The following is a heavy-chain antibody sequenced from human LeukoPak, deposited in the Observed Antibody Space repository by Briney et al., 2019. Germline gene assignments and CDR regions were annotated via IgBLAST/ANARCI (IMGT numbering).Heavy chain of an antibody. CDR1: GFTFSSYA. J-gene: IGHJ4*02. CDR3: ARETGGAIGPTDFDY. Sequence: GGSLRLSCAASGFTFSSYAIHWVRQAPGKGLEWVAVISYDGSNKYYADSVKGRFTISRDNSKNTLYLQMNSLRAEGTAVYYCARETGGAIGPTDFDYWGQGTLVTVSS. CDR2: ISYDGSNK. D-gene: IGHD4-17*01. V-gene: IGHV3-30-3*01.